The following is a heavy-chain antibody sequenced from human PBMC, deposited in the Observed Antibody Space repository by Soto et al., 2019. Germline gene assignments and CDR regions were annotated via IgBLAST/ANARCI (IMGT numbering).Heavy chain of an antibody. CDR3: ASGNRGSGWYY. Sequence: GGSLRLSCAASGFTFSSYEMNWVRQAPGKGLEWVSYISSSGSTIYYADSVKGRFTISRDNAKNSLYLQMNSLRAEDTAVYYCASGNRGSGWYYWGQGTLVTVSS. CDR2: ISSSGSTI. CDR1: GFTFSSYE. V-gene: IGHV3-48*03. J-gene: IGHJ4*02. D-gene: IGHD6-19*01.